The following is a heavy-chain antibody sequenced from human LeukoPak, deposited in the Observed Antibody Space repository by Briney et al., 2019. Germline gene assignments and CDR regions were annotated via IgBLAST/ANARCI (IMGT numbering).Heavy chain of an antibody. V-gene: IGHV1-2*02. CDR2: INPNSGGT. CDR3: AKGVVVVAAKYYFDY. J-gene: IGHJ4*02. Sequence: ASVKVSCKASGYTFTGYYMHWVRQAPGQGLEWMGWINPNSGGTNYAQKFQGRVTMTRDTSISTAYMELSSLRSEDTAVYYCAKGVVVVAAKYYFDYWGQGTLVTVSS. D-gene: IGHD2-15*01. CDR1: GYTFTGYY.